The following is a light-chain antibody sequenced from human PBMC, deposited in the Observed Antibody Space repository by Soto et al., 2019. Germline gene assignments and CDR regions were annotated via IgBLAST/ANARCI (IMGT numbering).Light chain of an antibody. CDR1: RSNIGSNA. Sequence: QSVLTQPLSASGTPGQRVTISCSGSRSNIGSNAVSWYQQLPGTAPKLLIYNDNQRPSGVPDRFSASKSGTSASLAISGLQSEDEADYYCAAWDDSLNARGVFGGGTKLTVL. CDR2: NDN. V-gene: IGLV1-44*01. J-gene: IGLJ3*02. CDR3: AAWDDSLNARGV.